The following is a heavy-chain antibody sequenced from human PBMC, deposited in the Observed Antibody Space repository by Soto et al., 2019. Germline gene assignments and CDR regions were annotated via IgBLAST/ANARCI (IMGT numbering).Heavy chain of an antibody. D-gene: IGHD6-19*01. Sequence: PVGSLRLSCASSVFTFSSYGMHCVRHSPGKGLEWVAVISYDGSNKYYADSVKGRFTISRDNSKNTLYLQMNSLRAEDTAVYYCAKDHTTSIAVDWFDPWGQGTLVTVSS. J-gene: IGHJ5*02. CDR2: ISYDGSNK. CDR1: VFTFSSYG. CDR3: AKDHTTSIAVDWFDP. V-gene: IGHV3-30*18.